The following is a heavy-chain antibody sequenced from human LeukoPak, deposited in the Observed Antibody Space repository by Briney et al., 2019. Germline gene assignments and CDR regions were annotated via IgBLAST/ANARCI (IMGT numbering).Heavy chain of an antibody. D-gene: IGHD1-26*01. CDR2: ISAYNGNT. CDR3: ARDGGLDRYSGSYFGWFDP. J-gene: IGHJ5*02. CDR1: GYTFTSYG. Sequence: AASVKVSCKASGYTFTSYGISWVRQAPGQGLEWMGWISAYNGNTNYAQKLQGRVTMTTDTSTSTAYMELRSLRSDDTAVYYCARDGGLDRYSGSYFGWFDPWGQGTLVTVSS. V-gene: IGHV1-18*01.